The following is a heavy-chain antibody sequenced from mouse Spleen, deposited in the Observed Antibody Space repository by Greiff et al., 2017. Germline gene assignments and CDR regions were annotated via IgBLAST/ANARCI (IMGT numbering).Heavy chain of an antibody. Sequence: QVQLQQPGAELVMPGASVKLSCKASGYTFTSYWMHWVKQRPGQGLEWIGEIDPSDSYTNYNQKFKGKATLTVDKSSSTAYMQLSSLTSEDSAVYYCARVGYYRYGERVWDAMDYWGQGTSVTVSS. J-gene: IGHJ4*01. D-gene: IGHD2-14*01. V-gene: IGHV1-69*01. CDR3: ARVGYYRYGERVWDAMDY. CDR1: GYTFTSYW. CDR2: IDPSDSYT.